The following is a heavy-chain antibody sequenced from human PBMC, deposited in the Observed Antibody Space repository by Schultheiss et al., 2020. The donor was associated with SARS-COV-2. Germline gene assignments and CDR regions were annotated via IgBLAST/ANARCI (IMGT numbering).Heavy chain of an antibody. CDR1: GFAFNNYA. J-gene: IGHJ5*02. D-gene: IGHD4-11*01. CDR2: ITGSGGNT. CDR3: ARVYSNYWFDP. Sequence: GGSLRLSCAASGFAFNNYAMTWVRQAPGKGLEWVSSITGSGGNTNYADSVKGRFTISRDNAKNSLYLQMNSLRAEDTAVYYCARVYSNYWFDPWGQGTLVTVSS. V-gene: IGHV3-21*04.